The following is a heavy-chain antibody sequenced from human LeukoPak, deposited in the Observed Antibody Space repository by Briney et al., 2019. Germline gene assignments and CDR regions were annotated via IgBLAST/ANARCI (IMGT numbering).Heavy chain of an antibody. D-gene: IGHD3-22*01. J-gene: IGHJ4*02. V-gene: IGHV3-30*04. CDR3: ARNSDYYDYSPQSV. Sequence: GGSLRLSCAASGFTFSHYALHWVRQAPGKGLEWVALIGHDGADKYYADSVKGRFLISRDNSKNMLFLQMNSLIIEDTAVYYCARNSDYYDYSPQSVWGQGTLVIVSP. CDR1: GFTFSHYA. CDR2: IGHDGADK.